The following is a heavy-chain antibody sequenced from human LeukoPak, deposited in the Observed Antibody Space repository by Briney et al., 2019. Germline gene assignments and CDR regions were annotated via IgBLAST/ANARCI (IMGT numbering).Heavy chain of an antibody. D-gene: IGHD1-1*01. Sequence: PGGSLRLSCAASGFTFSSYSMNWVRQAPGKGLEWVSSISSSSSYIYYADSVKGRFTISRDNAKSSLYLQMNSLRAEDTAVYYCAREGPQLYYYYYYGMDVWGQGTTVTVSS. CDR1: GFTFSSYS. CDR3: AREGPQLYYYYYYGMDV. V-gene: IGHV3-21*01. CDR2: ISSSSSYI. J-gene: IGHJ6*02.